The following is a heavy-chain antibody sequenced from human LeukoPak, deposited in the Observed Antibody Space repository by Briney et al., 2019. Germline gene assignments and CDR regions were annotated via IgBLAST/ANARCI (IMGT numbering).Heavy chain of an antibody. J-gene: IGHJ4*02. D-gene: IGHD3-9*01. V-gene: IGHV3-23*01. CDR2: LSHSGGSA. Sequence: PGGSLRLSCAGSGFSFSTYVLSWVRQAPGKGLEWVSSLSHSGGSAYYTDSVKGRLTISRDNSKNTLYLHMNSLRVGDTAVYFCAKLRFLTGSFDSWGQGTLVSVSS. CDR3: AKLRFLTGSFDS. CDR1: GFSFSTYV.